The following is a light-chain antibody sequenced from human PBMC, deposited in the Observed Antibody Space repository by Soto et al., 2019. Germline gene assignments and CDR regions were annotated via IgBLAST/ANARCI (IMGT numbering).Light chain of an antibody. CDR3: QQFGSSLIA. CDR2: GAF. CDR1: PSVANF. Sequence: EIVLTQSPSTLSLSPGERATLSCRASPSVANFVAWYQQKPGQAPRLLIYGAFNRATGIPARFSGSGSGTDFTLTISRLEPEDCAVYYCQQFGSSLIAFGQGTRLEIK. J-gene: IGKJ5*01. V-gene: IGKV3-20*01.